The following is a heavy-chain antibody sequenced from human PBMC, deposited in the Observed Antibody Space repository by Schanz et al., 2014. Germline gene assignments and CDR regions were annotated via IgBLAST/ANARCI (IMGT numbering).Heavy chain of an antibody. V-gene: IGHV1-2*02. CDR1: GNTLSAYY. CDR2: IDPNSGGT. D-gene: IGHD3-3*01. CDR3: ARTASHDVWRGYIPHYAFDL. Sequence: QVQLVQSGADVKKPGASVKVPCKASGNTLSAYYIHWIRQAPGQGLEWMGWIDPNSGGTNYAQKFQGRVTMTSDTSITTVYMEVNSLTSDDTAVFYCARTASHDVWRGYIPHYAFDLWGQGTVVIVSS. J-gene: IGHJ3*01.